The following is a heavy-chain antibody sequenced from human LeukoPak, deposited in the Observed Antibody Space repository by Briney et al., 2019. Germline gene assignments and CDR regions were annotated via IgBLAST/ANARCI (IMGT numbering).Heavy chain of an antibody. D-gene: IGHD3-22*01. CDR1: GFTFSGYW. CDR3: VRRQGSYFDTSGYYYG. J-gene: IGHJ4*02. Sequence: GGSLRLSCAASGFTFSGYWMSWVRQAPGKGLEWVANIKQDGSEKYYVDSVKGRFTISRDNAKNSLYLQMNSLRAEDTAVYYCVRRQGSYFDTSGYYYGWGQGTLVTVSS. V-gene: IGHV3-7*01. CDR2: IKQDGSEK.